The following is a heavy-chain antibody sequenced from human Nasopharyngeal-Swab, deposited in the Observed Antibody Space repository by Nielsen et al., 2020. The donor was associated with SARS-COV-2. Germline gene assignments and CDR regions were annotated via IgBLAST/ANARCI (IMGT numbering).Heavy chain of an antibody. CDR1: GYTLTELS. J-gene: IGHJ6*02. CDR3: AIRGYCSGGSCYSLYYYYGMDV. Sequence: ASVKVSCKVSGYTLTELSMHWVRQAPGKGLEWMGGFDPEDGETIYAQKFQGRVTMTEDTSTDTAYMELSSLRSEDTAVYYCAIRGYCSGGSCYSLYYYYGMDVWGQGTTVTVSS. CDR2: FDPEDGET. V-gene: IGHV1-24*01. D-gene: IGHD2-15*01.